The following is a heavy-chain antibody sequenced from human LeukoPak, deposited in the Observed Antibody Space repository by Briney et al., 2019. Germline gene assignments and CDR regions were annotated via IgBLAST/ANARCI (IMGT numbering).Heavy chain of an antibody. CDR3: ARGATGSSDYYGMDV. J-gene: IGHJ6*02. CDR1: GFTFSSYW. V-gene: IGHV3-7*01. CDR2: IKQDGSDK. Sequence: GGSLRLSCAASGFTFSSYWMSWVRQAPGKGLEWVANIKQDGSDKYYVDSVKGRFTISRDNAKNSLYLQMNSLRAEDTAVYYCARGATGSSDYYGMDVWGQGTTVTVSS. D-gene: IGHD1-1*01.